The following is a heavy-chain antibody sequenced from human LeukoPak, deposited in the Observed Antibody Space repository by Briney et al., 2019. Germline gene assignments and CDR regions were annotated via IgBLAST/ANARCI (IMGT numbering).Heavy chain of an antibody. CDR2: TFYTGAT. CDR3: AKRDRGGWFDP. CDR1: GGSIRSHH. Sequence: SETLSLTCTVSGGSIRSHHWTWIRQAPGKRLEWIGYTFYTGATYYNPSLRSRVTISIDTSKNQFSLKVTSGTTADTAVYYCAKRDRGGWFDPWGQGTLVTVSS. V-gene: IGHV4-59*11. D-gene: IGHD1-1*01. J-gene: IGHJ5*02.